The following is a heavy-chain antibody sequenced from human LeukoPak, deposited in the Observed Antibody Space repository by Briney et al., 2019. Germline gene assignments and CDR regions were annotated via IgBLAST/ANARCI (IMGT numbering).Heavy chain of an antibody. CDR1: GGSISSSSYY. J-gene: IGHJ4*02. D-gene: IGHD1-26*01. Sequence: SETLSLTCTVSGGSISSSSYYWGWIRQPPGKGLEWIGSIYYSGSTYYNPSLKSRVTISVDTSKNQFSLQLNSVTPEDTAVYYCARDRSELRPINYFDYWGQGTLVTVSS. CDR2: IYYSGST. CDR3: ARDRSELRPINYFDY. V-gene: IGHV4-39*07.